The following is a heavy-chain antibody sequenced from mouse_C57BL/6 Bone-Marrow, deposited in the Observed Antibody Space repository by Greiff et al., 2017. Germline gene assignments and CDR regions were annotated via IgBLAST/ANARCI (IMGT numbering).Heavy chain of an antibody. CDR2: INPYNGGT. V-gene: IGHV1-19*01. CDR1: GYTFTDYY. D-gene: IGHD3-3*01. J-gene: IGHJ4*01. CDR3: ARGAREAMDY. Sequence: DVQLQESGPVLVKPGASVKMSCKASGYTFTDYYMNWVKQSHGKSLEWIGVINPYNGGTSYNQKFKGKATLTVDKSSSTAYMELNSLTSEDSAVYYCARGAREAMDYWGQGTSVTVSS.